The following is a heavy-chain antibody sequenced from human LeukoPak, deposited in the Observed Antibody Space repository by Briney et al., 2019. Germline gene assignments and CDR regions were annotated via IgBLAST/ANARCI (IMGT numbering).Heavy chain of an antibody. CDR3: ARGGLTMVRGAGGNWFDP. Sequence: ASVKVSCKASGYTFTGYYMHWVRQAPGQGLEWRGWINPNSGGTTYAQKFQGRVTMTRDTSISPAYMELSRLRSDDTAVYYCARGGLTMVRGAGGNWFDPWGQGTLVTVSS. CDR1: GYTFTGYY. D-gene: IGHD3-10*01. CDR2: INPNSGGT. J-gene: IGHJ5*02. V-gene: IGHV1-2*02.